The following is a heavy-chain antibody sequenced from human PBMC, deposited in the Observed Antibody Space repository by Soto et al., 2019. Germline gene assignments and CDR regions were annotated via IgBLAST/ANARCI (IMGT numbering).Heavy chain of an antibody. CDR3: ARAPTMVRGAYYYYMDV. Sequence: SETLSLTCTVSGGSISSYYWSWIRQPPGKGLEWIGYIYYSGSTNYNPSLKSRVTISVDTSKNQFSLKLSSVTAADTAVYYCARAPTMVRGAYYYYMDVWGKGTTVTVSS. CDR2: IYYSGST. D-gene: IGHD3-10*01. V-gene: IGHV4-59*01. CDR1: GGSISSYY. J-gene: IGHJ6*03.